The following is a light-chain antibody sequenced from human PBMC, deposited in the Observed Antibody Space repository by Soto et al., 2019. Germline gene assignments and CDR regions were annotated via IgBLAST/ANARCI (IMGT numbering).Light chain of an antibody. Sequence: QSALTQPASVSGSPGQSITISCTGTSSDVGGYNYVSWYQQHPGKAPKLMIYDVSNRPLGVSNRFSGSKSGNTASLTISGLQAEDEGDYYCSSYTSSSFYVFGTGTKLTVL. CDR3: SSYTSSSFYV. CDR2: DVS. J-gene: IGLJ1*01. CDR1: SSDVGGYNY. V-gene: IGLV2-14*01.